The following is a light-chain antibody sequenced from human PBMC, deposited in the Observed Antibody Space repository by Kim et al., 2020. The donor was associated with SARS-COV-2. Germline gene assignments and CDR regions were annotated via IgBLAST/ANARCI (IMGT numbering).Light chain of an antibody. Sequence: QSALTQPRSVSGSPGQSVTISCTGTSSDVGGYHYVSWYQQHPGKAPKVMIYDVTKRPSGVPDRFTGSKFGNTASLTISDLQADDEADYYCCSYAGTYSWVFGGGTKLTVL. J-gene: IGLJ3*02. V-gene: IGLV2-11*01. CDR1: SSDVGGYHY. CDR2: DVT. CDR3: CSYAGTYSWV.